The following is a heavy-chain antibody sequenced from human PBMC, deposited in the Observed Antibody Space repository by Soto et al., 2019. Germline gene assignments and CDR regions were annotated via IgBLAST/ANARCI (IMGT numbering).Heavy chain of an antibody. CDR2: IHYSGST. V-gene: IGHV4-61*08. CDR3: TRGGDAYKNGH. CDR1: GGSISSGDYY. J-gene: IGHJ4*02. D-gene: IGHD2-21*01. Sequence: TLSLTCTVSGGSISSGDYYWSWIRQPPGKGLEWIGFIHYSGSTNYNPSLKSRVTMSVDTSKNQFSLKLTSVNAADTAVYYCTRGGDAYKNGHWGQGTLVTVSS.